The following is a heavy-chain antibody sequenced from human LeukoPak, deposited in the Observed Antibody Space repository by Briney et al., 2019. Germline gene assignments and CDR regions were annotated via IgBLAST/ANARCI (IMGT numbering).Heavy chain of an antibody. Sequence: GRSLRVSCAASGFTFSSYGMHWVRQAPGKRLEWVAVISYDGSNKYYADSVKGQFTISRDNSKNTLYLQMNSLRAEDTAVYYCAKDRREGIVATIAPDYWGQGTLVTVSS. V-gene: IGHV3-30*18. CDR3: AKDRREGIVATIAPDY. J-gene: IGHJ4*02. D-gene: IGHD5-12*01. CDR2: ISYDGSNK. CDR1: GFTFSSYG.